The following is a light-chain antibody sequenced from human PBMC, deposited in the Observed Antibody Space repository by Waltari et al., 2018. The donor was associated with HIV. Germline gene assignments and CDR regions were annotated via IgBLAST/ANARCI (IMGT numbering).Light chain of an antibody. J-gene: IGLJ3*02. CDR2: GDE. CDR3: GTWDSSLAAVV. V-gene: IGLV1-51*01. CDR1: SSNIENTL. Sequence: QSVLTQPPSVSAAPGQRVSISCSGSSSNIENTLVSWYQQLPGTAPKLLIYGDEHRPSGIPDRFSGSKFGTSATLGISGLQTGDEADYYCGTWDSSLAAVVFGGGTKLTVL.